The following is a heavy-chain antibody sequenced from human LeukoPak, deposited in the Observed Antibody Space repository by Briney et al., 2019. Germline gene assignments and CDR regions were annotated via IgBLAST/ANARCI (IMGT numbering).Heavy chain of an antibody. Sequence: PGGSLRLSCVDSGFTFTNAWMSWVRQAPGKGLEWIGRIKSKTDGETTNYAEPVRGRFTISRDDSKSAVYLQMNSLKIEDTAVYYCTADLGTYYHGSQRLIPIDYWGQGTLVTVSS. D-gene: IGHD3-10*01. CDR1: GFTFTNAW. CDR3: TADLGTYYHGSQRLIPIDY. J-gene: IGHJ4*02. CDR2: IKSKTDGETT. V-gene: IGHV3-15*01.